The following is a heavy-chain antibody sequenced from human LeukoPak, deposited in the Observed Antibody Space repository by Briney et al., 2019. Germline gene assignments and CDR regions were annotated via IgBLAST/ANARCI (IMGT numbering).Heavy chain of an antibody. Sequence: SETLSLTCTVSGGSISPYYWSWIRQPPGKGLEWIGYIYYSGSTNYNPSLKSRVTISVDTSKNQFSLKLSSVTAAGTAVYYCARAGSYYYDSSGYLFDIWGQGTMVTVSS. CDR3: ARAGSYYYDSSGYLFDI. CDR1: GGSISPYY. CDR2: IYYSGST. V-gene: IGHV4-59*01. D-gene: IGHD3-22*01. J-gene: IGHJ3*02.